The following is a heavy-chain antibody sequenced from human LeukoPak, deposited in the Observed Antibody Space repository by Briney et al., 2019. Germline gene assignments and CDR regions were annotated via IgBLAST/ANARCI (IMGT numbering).Heavy chain of an antibody. D-gene: IGHD3-22*01. J-gene: IGHJ3*02. CDR2: ISSSSSYI. CDR3: ARGYYDSSGYPMDAFDI. CDR1: GFTFSSYS. V-gene: IGHV3-21*01. Sequence: PGGSLRLSCAASGFTFSSYSMNWVRQAPGKGLEWVSSISSSSSYIYYADSVKGRFTISRDNAKNSLYLQMNSLRAEDTAVYYCARGYYDSSGYPMDAFDIWGQGTMVTVSS.